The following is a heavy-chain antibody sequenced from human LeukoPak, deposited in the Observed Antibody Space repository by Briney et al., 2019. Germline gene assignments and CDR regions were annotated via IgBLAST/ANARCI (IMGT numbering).Heavy chain of an antibody. V-gene: IGHV1-2*02. CDR1: GYTFTDYY. J-gene: IGHJ6*02. Sequence: ASVKVSCKGSGYTFTDYYMHWVRQAPGQGLEWMGWIYPNRGGTNYAQKFQGRVTMTRDTSINTAYTELSRLRSDDTAVYYCARGTPKWDSSPSYGLDVWGQGTTVTVSS. CDR3: ARGTPKWDSSPSYGLDV. D-gene: IGHD6-13*01. CDR2: IYPNRGGT.